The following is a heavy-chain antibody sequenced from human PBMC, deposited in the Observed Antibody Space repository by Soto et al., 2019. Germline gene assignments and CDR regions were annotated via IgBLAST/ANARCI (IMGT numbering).Heavy chain of an antibody. CDR3: ANLSVAAWYFDL. CDR2: LSGSGSSA. Sequence: EVQLLESGGGLVQPGGSLRVSCAASGFTFSTSGMGWGRQAPGKGLEWLSVLSGSGSSAYYADSVKGRFTISRDNSKNTLYLQMNSLRTEDTATYYCANLSVAAWYFDLWGRGTLVTVSS. CDR1: GFTFSTSG. V-gene: IGHV3-23*01. D-gene: IGHD6-19*01. J-gene: IGHJ2*01.